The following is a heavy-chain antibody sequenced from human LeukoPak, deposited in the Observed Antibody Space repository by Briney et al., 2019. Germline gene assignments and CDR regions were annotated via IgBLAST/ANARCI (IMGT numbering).Heavy chain of an antibody. V-gene: IGHV3-66*01. CDR3: ARDRPRVWPGGPIGNDY. CDR1: GFTVSSNY. D-gene: IGHD1-1*01. J-gene: IGHJ4*02. Sequence: GGSLRLSCAASGFTVSSNYMSWVRQAPGKGLEWVSVIYSGGSTYYADSVKSRFTISRDNSKNTLYLQMNSLRAEDTAVYYRARDRPRVWPGGPIGNDYWGQGTLVTVSS. CDR2: IYSGGST.